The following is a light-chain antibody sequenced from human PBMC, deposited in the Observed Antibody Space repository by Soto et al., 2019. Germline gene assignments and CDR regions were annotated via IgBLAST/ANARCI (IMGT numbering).Light chain of an antibody. Sequence: IVMTQSPATLSFSPLERATLSFRASQSVGANLAWYQQKPGQAPRLLIYTVSARASDIPARFSGSGSGTEFTLTINGLQSEDFAVYYCNQYNNWPLTFGGGTKVDIK. J-gene: IGKJ4*01. CDR1: QSVGAN. CDR2: TVS. CDR3: NQYNNWPLT. V-gene: IGKV3D-15*01.